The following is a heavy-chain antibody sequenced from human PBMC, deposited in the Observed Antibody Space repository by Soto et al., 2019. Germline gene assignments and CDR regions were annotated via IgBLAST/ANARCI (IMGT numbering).Heavy chain of an antibody. D-gene: IGHD2-2*01. CDR3: ARGCSSTSCPSGHYYGMDV. J-gene: IGHJ6*02. Sequence: SETLSLTCTVSGGSISSYYWSWIRQPPGKGLEWIGYIYYSGSTNYNPSLKSRVTISVDTSKNQFSLKLSSVTAADTAVYYCARGCSSTSCPSGHYYGMDVWGQGTTVTVSS. CDR1: GGSISSYY. CDR2: IYYSGST. V-gene: IGHV4-59*08.